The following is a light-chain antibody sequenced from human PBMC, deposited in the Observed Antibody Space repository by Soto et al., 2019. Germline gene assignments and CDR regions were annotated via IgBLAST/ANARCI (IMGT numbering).Light chain of an antibody. V-gene: IGKV1-39*01. CDR2: ATS. CDR3: QQSYSTPPTT. CDR1: QSISSY. J-gene: IGKJ5*01. Sequence: DIQLTQSPSSLSASVGDRVTITCRASQSISSYLNWYQQRPGKAPHLLIYATSSLRTGVPSRFRGSRSGADFTLTISNLQPEDFATYYCQQSYSTPPTTFGQGTRLEIK.